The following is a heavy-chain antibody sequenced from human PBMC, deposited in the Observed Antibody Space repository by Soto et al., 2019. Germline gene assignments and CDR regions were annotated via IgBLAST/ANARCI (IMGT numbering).Heavy chain of an antibody. D-gene: IGHD2-2*01. CDR3: ARTARVPDF. V-gene: IGHV4-30-4*02. J-gene: IGHJ4*02. Sequence: SETLSLTCTVSGGSISSGDYYWSWIRQPPGKGLEWIGYIYYSGSTYYNPSLKSRVTISVDTSKNQFSLKLSSVTSADTAIYYCARTARVPDFWGPGILVTVSS. CDR2: IYYSGST. CDR1: GGSISSGDYY.